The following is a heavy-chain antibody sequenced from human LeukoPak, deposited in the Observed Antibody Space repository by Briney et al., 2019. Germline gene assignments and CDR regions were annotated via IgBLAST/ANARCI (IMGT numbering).Heavy chain of an antibody. CDR1: GFTFSSYE. CDR3: AKDVWAVPGYFDY. CDR2: ITSDGTTR. V-gene: IGHV3-48*03. Sequence: PGGSLRLSCAASGFTFSSYEMNWVRQAPGKGLEWVSFITSDGTTRFYADSVKGRFTISKDNSKSTLYLQMHSLRAEDTAVYYCAKDVWAVPGYFDYWGQGTLVTVSS. J-gene: IGHJ4*02. D-gene: IGHD6-19*01.